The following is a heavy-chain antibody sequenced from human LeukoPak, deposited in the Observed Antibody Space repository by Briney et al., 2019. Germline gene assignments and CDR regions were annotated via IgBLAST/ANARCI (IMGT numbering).Heavy chain of an antibody. Sequence: SQTLSLTCAISVDSVSSNSAAWNWIRQSPSRGLEWLGRTYYRSKWYNDYAVSVKSRITINPDTSMNQFSLQLTSVTPEDTAVYYCARGYSSSSVGYFQHWGQGTLVTVSS. D-gene: IGHD6-6*01. CDR2: TYYRSKWYN. J-gene: IGHJ1*01. CDR1: VDSVSSNSAA. CDR3: ARGYSSSSVGYFQH. V-gene: IGHV6-1*01.